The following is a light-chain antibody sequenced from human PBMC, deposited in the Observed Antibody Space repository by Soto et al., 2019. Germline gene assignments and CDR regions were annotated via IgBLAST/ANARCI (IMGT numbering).Light chain of an antibody. Sequence: EIVLTQSPGTLSLSPGERATLSCRASQYVSSSYLTWYQQKPGQAPRLLIYDAYRRDIGTPDRFSGSGSGTDFTLTISGLEPEDFAVYYCQQYGSSYPTFGGGTRGEIK. J-gene: IGKJ4*01. CDR2: DAY. CDR1: QYVSSSY. CDR3: QQYGSSYPT. V-gene: IGKV3-20*01.